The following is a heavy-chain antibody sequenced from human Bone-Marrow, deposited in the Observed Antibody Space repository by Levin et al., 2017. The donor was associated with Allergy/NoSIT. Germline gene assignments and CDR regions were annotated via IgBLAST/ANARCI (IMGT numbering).Heavy chain of an antibody. D-gene: IGHD3-16*01. V-gene: IGHV1-69*13. Sequence: SVKVSCEVSGDTSRNYAIAWVRQAPGQGLEWVGGIIPVYDSRDYAQKFEGRVTITADESTSTVYMDLRSLRSEDTAVYYCARWATLSEYHRGEYRHKKGYFDYWGQGTPVTVSS. J-gene: IGHJ4*02. CDR1: GDTSRNYA. CDR3: ARWATLSEYHRGEYRHKKGYFDY. CDR2: IIPVYDSR.